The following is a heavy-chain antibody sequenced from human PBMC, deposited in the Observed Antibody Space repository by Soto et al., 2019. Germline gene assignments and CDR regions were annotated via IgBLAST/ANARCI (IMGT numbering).Heavy chain of an antibody. Sequence: GSTNYNPSLKSRVTISVDTSKNQFSLKLSSVTAADTAVYYCARRAKSYDFWSGKISRWGFDYWYFDLWGRGTLVTVSS. J-gene: IGHJ2*01. CDR3: ARRAKSYDFWSGKISRWGFDYWYFDL. D-gene: IGHD3-3*01. V-gene: IGHV4-61*07. CDR2: GST.